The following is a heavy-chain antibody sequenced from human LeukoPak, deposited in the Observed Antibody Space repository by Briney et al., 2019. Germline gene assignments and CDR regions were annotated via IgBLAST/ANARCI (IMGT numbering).Heavy chain of an antibody. J-gene: IGHJ4*02. CDR3: ARENSGSYREFDY. Sequence: SETLSLTCTVSGGSIIRYYWSWIRQPAGKGLEWIGRIYTSGSTNYNASLKSRVSMSVDTSKNQFSLKLSSVTAADTAVFYCARENSGSYREFDYWGQGTLVTVSS. D-gene: IGHD1-26*01. CDR2: IYTSGST. CDR1: GGSIIRYY. V-gene: IGHV4-4*07.